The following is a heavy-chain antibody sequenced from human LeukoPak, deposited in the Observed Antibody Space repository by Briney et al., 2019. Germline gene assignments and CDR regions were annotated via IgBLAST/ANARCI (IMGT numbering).Heavy chain of an antibody. D-gene: IGHD2-8*01. V-gene: IGHV3-21*01. CDR2: ISSSSSHI. Sequence: IPGGSLRLSCAASGFTFSSYTMNWVRQAPGKGLEWVSSISSSSSHIYYADSVKGRFTISRDNAKNSLYLQMNSLRAEDTAVYYCANGNRCTSPNCLGYYYFYMDVWGKGTTVTVSS. CDR1: GFTFSSYT. CDR3: ANGNRCTSPNCLGYYYFYMDV. J-gene: IGHJ6*03.